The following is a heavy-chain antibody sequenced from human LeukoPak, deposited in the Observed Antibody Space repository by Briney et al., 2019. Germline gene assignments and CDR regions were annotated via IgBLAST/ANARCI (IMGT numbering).Heavy chain of an antibody. CDR3: AKAAPSTVVTGGYFDY. V-gene: IGHV3-23*01. CDR2: ISGSGDTT. Sequence: GGSLRLSCAASGFTFNIYAMSWVRQAPGKGLEWVSAISGSGDTTYYADSVKGRFTISRDNSKNTLYLQMNSLRAEDTAVYYCAKAAPSTVVTGGYFDYWGQGTLVTVSS. CDR1: GFTFNIYA. D-gene: IGHD4-23*01. J-gene: IGHJ4*02.